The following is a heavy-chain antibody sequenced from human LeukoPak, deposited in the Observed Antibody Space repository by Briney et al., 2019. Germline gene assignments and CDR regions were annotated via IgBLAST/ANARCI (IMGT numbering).Heavy chain of an antibody. J-gene: IGHJ4*02. CDR1: GFTFSSYA. Sequence: GGSLRLSCAASGFTFSSYAMSWVRQAPGKGLEWVSAISGSGGSTYYADSVKGRFTISRDNSKNTLYLQMNSLRAEDTAVYYCAKGSYGLGRGGGYDYWGQGTLVTVSS. CDR3: AKGSYGLGRGGGYDY. D-gene: IGHD3-10*01. CDR2: ISGSGGST. V-gene: IGHV3-23*01.